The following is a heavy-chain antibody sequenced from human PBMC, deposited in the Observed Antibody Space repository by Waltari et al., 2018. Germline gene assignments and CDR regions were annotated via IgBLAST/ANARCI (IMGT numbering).Heavy chain of an antibody. CDR2: SNHSGST. J-gene: IGHJ5*02. V-gene: IGHV4-34*01. CDR3: ARGFPYCTNGVCYTVFDP. D-gene: IGHD2-8*01. CDR1: GGSFSGYY. Sequence: QVQLQQWGAGLLKPSETLSLSCAASGGSFSGYYSSWIRQAPGKGLEWIEESNHSGSTTYYPSLKSRVTISVDTSKNQFSLKLSSVTAADTAVYFCARGFPYCTNGVCYTVFDPWGQGTLVTVSS.